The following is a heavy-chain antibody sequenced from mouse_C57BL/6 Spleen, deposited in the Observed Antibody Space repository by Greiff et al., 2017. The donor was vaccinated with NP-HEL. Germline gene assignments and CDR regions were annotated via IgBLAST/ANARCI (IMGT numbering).Heavy chain of an antibody. Sequence: VQLQQPGAELVRPGSSVKLSCKASGYTFTSYWMDWVKQRPGQGLEWIGNIYPSDSETHYNQKFKDKATLTVDKSSSTAYMQLSSLTSEDSAVYYCARSGVAYSLDYWGQGTTLTVSS. CDR1: GYTFTSYW. J-gene: IGHJ2*01. CDR3: ARSGVAYSLDY. V-gene: IGHV1-61*01. CDR2: IYPSDSET. D-gene: IGHD2-12*01.